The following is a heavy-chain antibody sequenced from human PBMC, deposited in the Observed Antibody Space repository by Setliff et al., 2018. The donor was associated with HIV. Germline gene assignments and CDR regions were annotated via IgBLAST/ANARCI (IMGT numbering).Heavy chain of an antibody. V-gene: IGHV1-69*13. J-gene: IGHJ4*02. CDR1: GGTFSSYA. Sequence: SVKVSCKASGGTFSSYAISWVRQAPGQGLEWMGGIIPIFGTANYAQKFQGRVTITADESTSTAYMELSSLRSEDTAIYYCARVYCSTRSCVDEWYFDYWGQGTLVTVSS. D-gene: IGHD2-2*01. CDR3: ARVYCSTRSCVDEWYFDY. CDR2: IIPIFGTA.